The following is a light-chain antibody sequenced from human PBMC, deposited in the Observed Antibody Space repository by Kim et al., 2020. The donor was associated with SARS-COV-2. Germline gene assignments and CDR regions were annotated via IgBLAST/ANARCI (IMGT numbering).Light chain of an antibody. Sequence: PGERPAPSCRASQSIGSTLAWYQQKTGQPPRLLISDASTRATGIPARFSGSGSGTEFALTISSLQSEDFAVYYCQEYNDRPPRYTFGQGTKLEI. CDR2: DAS. CDR1: QSIGST. CDR3: QEYNDRPPRYT. J-gene: IGKJ2*01. V-gene: IGKV3-15*01.